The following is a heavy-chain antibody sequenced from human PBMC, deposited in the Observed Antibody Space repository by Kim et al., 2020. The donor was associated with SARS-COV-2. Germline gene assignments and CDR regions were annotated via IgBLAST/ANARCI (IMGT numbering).Heavy chain of an antibody. CDR1: GFTFSSYG. Sequence: GGSLRLSCAASGFTFSSYGMHWVRQAPGKGLEWVAVISYDGSNKYYADSVKGRFTISRDNSKNTLYLQMNSLRAEDTAVYYCAKGPTESITIFGVVFIGAFDIWAKGQWSPSLQ. D-gene: IGHD3-3*01. CDR3: AKGPTESITIFGVVFIGAFDI. V-gene: IGHV3-30*18. J-gene: IGHJ3*02. CDR2: ISYDGSNK.